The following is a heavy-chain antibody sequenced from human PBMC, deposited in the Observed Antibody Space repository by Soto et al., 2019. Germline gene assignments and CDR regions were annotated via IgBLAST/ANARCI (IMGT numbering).Heavy chain of an antibody. CDR1: GFTFSNFG. CDR2: ISYDGRSE. Sequence: QVQLVGSGGGMIQPGKSLRLSCVASGFTFSNFGMHWVRQVPGKGLEWVAGISYDGRSESYVDSVSGRFTLSRDNSKNTLSLQIISLRPEDTGVYYCAKDLDVVMVLSATRGLDVWGQGTTVTVSS. J-gene: IGHJ6*02. D-gene: IGHD2-15*01. CDR3: AKDLDVVMVLSATRGLDV. V-gene: IGHV3-30*18.